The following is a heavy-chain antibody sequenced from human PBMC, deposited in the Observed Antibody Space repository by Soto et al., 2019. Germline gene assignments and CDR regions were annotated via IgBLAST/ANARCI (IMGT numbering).Heavy chain of an antibody. CDR1: GVTVSNSY. CDR2: IYSGGGT. Sequence: PGGSLRLSCAASGVTVSNSYMGWVRQAPGKGLEYVSVIYSGGGTYYVDSVKGRFTISRDNAKNSLYLQMNSLRAEDTAVYYCARALRYGSGSPDDYYYYGMDVWGQGTTVTVSS. D-gene: IGHD3-10*01. CDR3: ARALRYGSGSPDDYYYYGMDV. J-gene: IGHJ6*02. V-gene: IGHV3-66*01.